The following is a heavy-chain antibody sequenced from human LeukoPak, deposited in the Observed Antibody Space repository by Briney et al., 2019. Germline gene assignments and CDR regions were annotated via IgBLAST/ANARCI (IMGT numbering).Heavy chain of an antibody. J-gene: IGHJ4*02. D-gene: IGHD4-17*01. CDR1: GGSISSYY. CDR2: IYYSGST. V-gene: IGHV4-59*08. Sequence: SETLSLTCTVSGGSISSYYWSWIRQPPGKGLEWIGYIYYSGSTNYNPSLKSRVTISVDTSKNQFSLKLSSVTAADTAVYYCARYFTVTTPYYFDYWGQGTLVTVSS. CDR3: ARYFTVTTPYYFDY.